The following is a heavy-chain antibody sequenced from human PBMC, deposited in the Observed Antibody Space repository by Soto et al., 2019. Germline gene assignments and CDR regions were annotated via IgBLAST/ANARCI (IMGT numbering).Heavy chain of an antibody. D-gene: IGHD6-13*01. Sequence: QVQLQQWGAGLLKPSETLSLTCAVYGGSFSGYYWSWIRQPPGKGLEWIGEINHSGSTNYNPSIRSRVTISVDTSKNQFSLKLGSVTAADTAVYYCASDVGQQLRWVGFQHWGQGTLVTVCS. J-gene: IGHJ1*01. CDR2: INHSGST. CDR3: ASDVGQQLRWVGFQH. CDR1: GGSFSGYY. V-gene: IGHV4-34*01.